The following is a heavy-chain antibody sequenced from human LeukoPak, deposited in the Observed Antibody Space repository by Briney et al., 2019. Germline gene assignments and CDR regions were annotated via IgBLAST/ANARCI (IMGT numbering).Heavy chain of an antibody. Sequence: ETLSLTCTVSGGSISSSSYYWGGIRQPPGKGLEWIGSIYYSGSTYYNPSLKSRVTISVDTSKNQFSLKLSSVTAADTAVYYCARLTTLVTIDYWGAGYLVTVSS. CDR1: GGSISSSSYY. CDR2: IYYSGST. J-gene: IGHJ4*02. D-gene: IGHD4-23*01. V-gene: IGHV4-39*01. CDR3: ARLTTLVTIDY.